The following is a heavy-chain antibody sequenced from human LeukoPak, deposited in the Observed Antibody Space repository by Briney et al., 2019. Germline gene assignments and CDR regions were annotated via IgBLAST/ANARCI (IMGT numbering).Heavy chain of an antibody. CDR2: IKHDGSEK. Sequence: GGSLRHSCAASGFIFTNYFMSWVRQAPGKGLEWVASIKHDGSEKYYVDSVRGRFTISRDNTMNSLYLQMSSLRAEDTAVYYCAQKGGTDHWGQGTLVTVSS. D-gene: IGHD2-15*01. J-gene: IGHJ4*02. V-gene: IGHV3-7*01. CDR3: AQKGGTDH. CDR1: GFIFTNYF.